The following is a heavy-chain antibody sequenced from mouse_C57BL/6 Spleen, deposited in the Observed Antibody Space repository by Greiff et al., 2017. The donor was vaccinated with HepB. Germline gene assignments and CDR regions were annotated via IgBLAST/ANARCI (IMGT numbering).Heavy chain of an antibody. Sequence: EVMLVESGGGLVKPGGSLKLSCAASGFTFSDYGMHWVRQAPEKGLEWVAYISSGSSTIYYADTVKGRFTISRDNAKNTLFLQMTSLRSEDTAMYYCASDTTVVATSYWYFDVWGTGTTVTVSS. V-gene: IGHV5-17*01. CDR3: ASDTTVVATSYWYFDV. J-gene: IGHJ1*03. CDR2: ISSGSSTI. D-gene: IGHD1-1*01. CDR1: GFTFSDYG.